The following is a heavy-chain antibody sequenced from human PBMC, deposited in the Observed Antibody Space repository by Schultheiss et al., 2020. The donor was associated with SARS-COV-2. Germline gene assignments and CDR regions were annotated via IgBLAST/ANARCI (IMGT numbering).Heavy chain of an antibody. D-gene: IGHD3-22*01. CDR3: AREDYYDSSGRLYYFDY. Sequence: ASVKVSCKASGGTFSSYAISWVRQAPGQGLEWMGWISAYNGNTNYAQKLQGRVTMTTDTSTSTAYMELRSLRSDDTAVYYCAREDYYDSSGRLYYFDYWGQGTLVTVSS. J-gene: IGHJ4*02. CDR1: GGTFSSYA. V-gene: IGHV1-18*01. CDR2: ISAYNGNT.